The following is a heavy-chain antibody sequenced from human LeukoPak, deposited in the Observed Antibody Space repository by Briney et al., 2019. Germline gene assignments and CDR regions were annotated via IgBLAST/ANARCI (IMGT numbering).Heavy chain of an antibody. CDR3: ANSPSGWSKFDY. Sequence: GGSLRLSCAVSGFTFSSYAMTWVRQAPGKGLEWVSTITGSGGSTYYADSVKGRFTISRDNSKNTLYLQMNSLRAEDTAGYYCANSPSGWSKFDYWGQGTLVTVSS. CDR2: ITGSGGST. J-gene: IGHJ4*02. D-gene: IGHD2-8*01. V-gene: IGHV3-23*01. CDR1: GFTFSSYA.